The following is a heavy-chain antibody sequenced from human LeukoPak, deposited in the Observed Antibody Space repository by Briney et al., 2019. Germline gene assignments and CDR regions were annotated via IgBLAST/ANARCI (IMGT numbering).Heavy chain of an antibody. CDR2: INPSGGST. CDR3: ARDDPNWGWANYYYYMDV. Sequence: ASVKVSCKASGYTFTSYYMHWVRQAPGQGLEWMGIINPSGGSTSYAQKLQGRVTMTTDTSTSTAYMELRSLRSDDTAVYYCARDDPNWGWANYYYYMDVWGKGTTVTISS. V-gene: IGHV1-46*01. J-gene: IGHJ6*03. D-gene: IGHD7-27*01. CDR1: GYTFTSYY.